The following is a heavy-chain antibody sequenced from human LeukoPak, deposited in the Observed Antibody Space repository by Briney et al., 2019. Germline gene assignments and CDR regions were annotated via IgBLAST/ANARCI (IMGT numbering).Heavy chain of an antibody. V-gene: IGHV3-74*01. CDR3: ARDLGNLINAYDI. D-gene: IGHD1-26*01. CDR2: ISRDESST. CDR1: GFTFSDYW. Sequence: GSLRLSCAASGFTFSDYWMHWVRQAPGKGLVWVSRISRDESSTNYANSVKGRFTISRDNAKGTLYFQMNSLRPEDTAVYYCARDLGNLINAYDIWGQGTMVTVSS. J-gene: IGHJ3*02.